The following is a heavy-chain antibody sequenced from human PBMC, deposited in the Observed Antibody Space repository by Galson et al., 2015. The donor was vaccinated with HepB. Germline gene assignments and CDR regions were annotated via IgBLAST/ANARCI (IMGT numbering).Heavy chain of an antibody. Sequence: ETLSLTCSVSGGSVHTTDSFWAWIRQSPGRGLEWLASVYYSGNTYYTPSLENRLAISEDTSMNHFSLRLTSVTAADTAIYYCARGIPGGSGSYPFDFWGQGILVIVSS. D-gene: IGHD3-10*01. CDR2: VYYSGNT. CDR3: ARGIPGGSGSYPFDF. CDR1: GGSVHTTDSF. J-gene: IGHJ4*02. V-gene: IGHV4-39*02.